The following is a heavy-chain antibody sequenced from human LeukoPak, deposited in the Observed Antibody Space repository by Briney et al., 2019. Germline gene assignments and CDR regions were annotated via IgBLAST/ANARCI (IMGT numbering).Heavy chain of an antibody. D-gene: IGHD2-2*01. Sequence: PSETLSLTCAVYGGSFSGYYWGWIPQPPGKGLEWFGSIYYSGSTYYNPSLKSRVTISVDTSKIQFSLNLSSVTAADTAVYYCARDSCSSTSCRKKFDDWGQGTLVTVSS. V-gene: IGHV4-34*01. CDR3: ARDSCSSTSCRKKFDD. J-gene: IGHJ4*02. CDR1: GGSFSGYY. CDR2: IYYSGST.